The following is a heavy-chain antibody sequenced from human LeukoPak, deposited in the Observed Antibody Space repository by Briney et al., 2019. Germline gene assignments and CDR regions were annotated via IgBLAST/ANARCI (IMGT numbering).Heavy chain of an antibody. CDR3: AKSGPYYYDY. CDR2: FGGSGASV. J-gene: IGHJ4*02. CDR1: GFTFSTYG. D-gene: IGHD3-10*01. Sequence: GGSLRLSCAASGFTFSTYGMSWVRQAPGKGLEWVSTFGGSGASVYYADSVKGRFTVSRHNSKNTLYLQMNSLRVEDTAVYYCAKSGPYYYDYWGQGTLVTVSS. V-gene: IGHV3-23*01.